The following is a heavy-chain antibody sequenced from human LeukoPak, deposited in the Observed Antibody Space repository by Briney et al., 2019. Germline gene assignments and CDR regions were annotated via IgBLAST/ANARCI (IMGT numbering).Heavy chain of an antibody. J-gene: IGHJ4*02. Sequence: SVKVSCKASGGTFSSYAISGVRQAPGQGLEWMGGIIPIFGTANYAQKFQGRVTITADESTSTAYMELSSLRSEDTAVYYCARDPDGYNDGVHFDYWGQGTLVTVSS. D-gene: IGHD5-24*01. CDR1: GGTFSSYA. CDR2: IIPIFGTA. V-gene: IGHV1-69*13. CDR3: ARDPDGYNDGVHFDY.